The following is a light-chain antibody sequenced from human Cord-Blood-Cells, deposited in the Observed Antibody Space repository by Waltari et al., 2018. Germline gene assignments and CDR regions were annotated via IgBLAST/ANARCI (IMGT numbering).Light chain of an antibody. CDR3: QQYNSAPWT. J-gene: IGKJ1*01. CDR1: QGISNY. V-gene: IGKV1-27*01. Sequence: DSQMTQSPSSLSASVGDRVTSTCRASQGISNYLAWYQQKPGKVPKLLIYAASTLQSGVPSRFSGRGSGTDFTLPLSSLQPEDVATYYCQQYNSAPWTFGHGTKVEIK. CDR2: AAS.